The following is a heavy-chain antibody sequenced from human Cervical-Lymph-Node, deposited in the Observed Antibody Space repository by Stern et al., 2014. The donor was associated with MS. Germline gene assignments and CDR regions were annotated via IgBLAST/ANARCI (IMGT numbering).Heavy chain of an antibody. Sequence: DQLVESGGEVTKPGSSVRVSCKASGGTFSKFPSSWVRQAPGQGLEWMGGIFRVFGTPTYAQEFRGRVTITADVSTSTVYMELSSLRSDDTAVYYCALSSETSDRWYSLGYDLWGQGTLVTVSS. J-gene: IGHJ5*02. CDR3: ALSSETSDRWYSLGYDL. D-gene: IGHD6-13*01. CDR1: GGTFSKFP. V-gene: IGHV1-69*01. CDR2: IFRVFGTP.